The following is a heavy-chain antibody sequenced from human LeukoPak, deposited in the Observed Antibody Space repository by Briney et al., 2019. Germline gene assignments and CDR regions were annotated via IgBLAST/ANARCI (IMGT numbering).Heavy chain of an antibody. CDR1: GGSISSGGYY. J-gene: IGHJ4*02. CDR3: ARERFGELQYYFDY. Sequence: SETLSLTCTVSGGSISSGGYYWSWIRQHPGKGLEWIGYIYYSGSTYYNPSLKSRVTISVDTSKNQFSLKLSSVTAADTAVYYCARERFGELQYYFDYWGQGTLVTVSS. CDR2: IYYSGST. V-gene: IGHV4-31*03. D-gene: IGHD3-10*01.